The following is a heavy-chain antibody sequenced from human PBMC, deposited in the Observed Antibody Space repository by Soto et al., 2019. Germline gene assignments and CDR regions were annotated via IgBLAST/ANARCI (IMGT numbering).Heavy chain of an antibody. D-gene: IGHD3-10*01. Sequence: SETLSLTCTVSGGSISSYYWSWIRQPPGKGLEWIGYIYYSGSTNYNPSLKSRVTISVDTSKNQFSLKLSSVTAADTAVYYCARRRYGSGSYYEGFDYWGQGTLVTVSS. CDR1: GGSISSYY. CDR3: ARRRYGSGSYYEGFDY. CDR2: IYYSGST. V-gene: IGHV4-59*08. J-gene: IGHJ4*02.